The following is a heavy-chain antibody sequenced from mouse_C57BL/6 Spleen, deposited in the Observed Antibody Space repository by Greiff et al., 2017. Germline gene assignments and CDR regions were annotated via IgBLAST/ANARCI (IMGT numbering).Heavy chain of an antibody. CDR2: ISYDGSN. CDR3: ARDTWAGRFAY. D-gene: IGHD4-1*01. J-gene: IGHJ3*01. Sequence: DVQLQESGPGLVKPSQSLSLTCSVTGYSITSGYYWNWIRQFPGNKLEWMGYISYDGSNNYNPSLKNRISITRDTSKNQFFLKLNSVTTEDTATYYCARDTWAGRFAYWGQGTLVTVSA. CDR1: GYSITSGYY. V-gene: IGHV3-6*01.